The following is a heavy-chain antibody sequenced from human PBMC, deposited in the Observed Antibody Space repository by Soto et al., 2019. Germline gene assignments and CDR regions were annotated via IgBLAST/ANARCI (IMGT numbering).Heavy chain of an antibody. CDR1: GFTVSSNY. CDR2: IYSGGNT. J-gene: IGHJ4*02. V-gene: IGHV3-53*01. Sequence: GGSLRLSCAASGFTVSSNYMSWVRQAPGKGLEWVSVIYSGGNTYYADSVKGRFTISRDNSKNTLYLQMNSLRAEDTAVYYCARVYYDSSGYDSWGQGTLVTVSS. D-gene: IGHD3-22*01. CDR3: ARVYYDSSGYDS.